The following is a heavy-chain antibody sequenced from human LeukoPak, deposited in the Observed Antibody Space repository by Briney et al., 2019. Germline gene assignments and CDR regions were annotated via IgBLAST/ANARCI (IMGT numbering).Heavy chain of an antibody. V-gene: IGHV3-48*03. Sequence: GGSLRLSCAASGFTFSSYEMNWVRQAPGKGLEWVSYISSGSTIYYADSVKGRFTISRDNAKNSLYLQMNSLRAEDTAVYYCAREVRGSGKNGMDVWGQGTTVAVSS. CDR1: GFTFSSYE. CDR2: ISSGSTI. D-gene: IGHD3-10*01. J-gene: IGHJ6*02. CDR3: AREVRGSGKNGMDV.